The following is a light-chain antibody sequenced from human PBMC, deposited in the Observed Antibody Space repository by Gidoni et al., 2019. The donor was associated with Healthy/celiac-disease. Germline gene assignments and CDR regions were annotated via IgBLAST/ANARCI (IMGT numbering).Light chain of an antibody. V-gene: IGKV3-20*01. CDR2: GAS. Sequence: EIVLTQSPGTLSLSPVERATLSCRASQSVSSSYLAWYQQKPGQAPRLLIYGASSRETGIPERLSGSGSGKDFTLTISRLETEDFAVYYCQQYGSSPKTFGQGTKVEIK. CDR3: QQYGSSPKT. J-gene: IGKJ1*01. CDR1: QSVSSSY.